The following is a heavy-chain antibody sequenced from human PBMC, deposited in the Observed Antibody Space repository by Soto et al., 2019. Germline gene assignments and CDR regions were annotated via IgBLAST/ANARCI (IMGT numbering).Heavy chain of an antibody. CDR2: TFRSGSS. CDR3: ARGFHCDGNGHFRADFDL. J-gene: IGHJ3*01. Sequence: QVQLQESGPGLAKPSQTLSLTCTVSGASLTSGNYYWAWIRHVPRKGLEWMGHTFRSGSSFTPASLRRRLVLSIDTSNNHFSLTLSPVAAADTAVYYCARGFHCDGNGHFRADFDLWGRGTLVTVSP. CDR1: GASLTSGNYY. V-gene: IGHV4-30-4*01. D-gene: IGHD2-21*01.